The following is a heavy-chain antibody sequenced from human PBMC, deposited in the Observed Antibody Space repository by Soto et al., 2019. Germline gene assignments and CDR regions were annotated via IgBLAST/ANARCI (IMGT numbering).Heavy chain of an antibody. V-gene: IGHV3-30*18. Sequence: GGSLRLSCAASGFTFSSYGMHWVRQAPGKGLEWVAVISYDGSNKYYADSVKGRFTISRDNSKNTLYLQMNSLRAEDTAVYYCAKDRGGDVWDPLDYYYGMDVWGEGTTVTVAS. D-gene: IGHD2-21*01. CDR1: GFTFSSYG. CDR2: ISYDGSNK. J-gene: IGHJ6*04. CDR3: AKDRGGDVWDPLDYYYGMDV.